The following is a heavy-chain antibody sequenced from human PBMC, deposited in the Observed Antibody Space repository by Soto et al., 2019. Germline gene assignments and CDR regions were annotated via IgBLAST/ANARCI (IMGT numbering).Heavy chain of an antibody. CDR3: AHGYVQLLSTFHYFDS. J-gene: IGHJ4*02. CDR2: IYWAGDL. D-gene: IGHD5-12*01. V-gene: IGHV2-5*08. Sequence: KPSETLSLTCSVSGVAMTYGGYSWSWIRQSPEKALEWLALIYWAGDLRYSPALKSRLTITQDPSKDQVVLTMTNMDPTDSGTYYCAHGYVQLLSTFHYFDSWGQGIRVTVSS. CDR1: GVAMTYGGYS.